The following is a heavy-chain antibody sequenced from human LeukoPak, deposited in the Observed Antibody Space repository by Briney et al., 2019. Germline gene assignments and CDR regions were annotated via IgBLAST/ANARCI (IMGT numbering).Heavy chain of an antibody. Sequence: GGSLRLSCAASGFTFSTYGMSWVRQAPGKGLQWVSTIPSGGGTYYADSVKGRFTISRDNSKNTLYLQMNSLRAEDTAVYYCAKSMLRASSGSGSYYTYPLDYWGQGTLVTVSS. V-gene: IGHV3-23*01. D-gene: IGHD3-10*01. J-gene: IGHJ4*02. CDR1: GFTFSTYG. CDR3: AKSMLRASSGSGSYYTYPLDY. CDR2: IPSGGGT.